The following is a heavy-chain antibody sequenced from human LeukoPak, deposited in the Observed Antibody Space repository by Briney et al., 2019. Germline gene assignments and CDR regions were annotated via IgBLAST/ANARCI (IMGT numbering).Heavy chain of an antibody. J-gene: IGHJ4*02. CDR2: IYGNGGGT. V-gene: IGHV3-64*01. Sequence: GGSLRLSCAASGFAFSNYAMHWVRQAPGKGLEYVSGIYGNGGGTNYANSVKGRFTISRDNSRNTLYLQMGSRRVEDMAVYYCARDSVTSGWSDFDYWGQGTLVTVFS. CDR1: GFAFSNYA. CDR3: ARDSVTSGWSDFDY. D-gene: IGHD6-19*01.